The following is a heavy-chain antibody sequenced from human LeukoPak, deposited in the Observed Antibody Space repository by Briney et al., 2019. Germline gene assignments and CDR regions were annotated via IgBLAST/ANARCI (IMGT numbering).Heavy chain of an antibody. CDR3: ARGGGSPGDY. Sequence: PGGSLRLSCAASEFTFSSYTMNWVRQAPGKGLEWVSSISSTSTYIYYTDSVEGRLTISRDNAKNSMYLQMNSLRAEDTAVYYCARGGGSPGDYWGQGTLVTVSS. CDR2: ISSTSTYI. CDR1: EFTFSSYT. V-gene: IGHV3-21*01. J-gene: IGHJ4*02. D-gene: IGHD2-15*01.